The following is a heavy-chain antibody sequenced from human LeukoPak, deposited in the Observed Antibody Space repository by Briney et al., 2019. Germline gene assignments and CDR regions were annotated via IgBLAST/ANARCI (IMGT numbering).Heavy chain of an antibody. Sequence: SVKVSCKASGFTFTSSAMQWVRQARGQRLEWIGWIVVGSGNTNYAQKFQERVTITRDMSTGTAYMELSSLRSEDTAVYYCAVYSSSSLSYYYGMDVWGQGTTVTVSS. CDR1: GFTFTSSA. CDR3: AVYSSSSLSYYYGMDV. V-gene: IGHV1-58*02. J-gene: IGHJ6*02. CDR2: IVVGSGNT. D-gene: IGHD6-6*01.